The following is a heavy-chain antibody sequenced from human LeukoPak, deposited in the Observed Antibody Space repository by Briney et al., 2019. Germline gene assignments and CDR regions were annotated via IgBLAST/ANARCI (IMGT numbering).Heavy chain of an antibody. CDR3: AKERSSGLYYSDY. D-gene: IGHD5-12*01. Sequence: GGSLRLSCAASGFPFNNYAMNWVRQAPGKGLEWVSAISGSGGSTYYADSVKGRFTISRDNSKNTLYLQMNSLRAEDTAVYYCAKERSSGLYYSDYWGQGTLVTVSS. J-gene: IGHJ4*02. CDR2: ISGSGGST. V-gene: IGHV3-23*01. CDR1: GFPFNNYA.